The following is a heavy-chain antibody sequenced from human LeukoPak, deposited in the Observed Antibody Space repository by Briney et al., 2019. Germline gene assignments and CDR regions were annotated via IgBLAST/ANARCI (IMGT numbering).Heavy chain of an antibody. Sequence: SQTLSLTCAISGDSVPSNSAAWNWIRQSPSRGLEWLGRTYYRSKWYNDYAVSVKSRITINPDTFKNQFSLQLNSVTPEDTAVYYCARADHSSSWDPYYFDYWGQGTLVTVSS. CDR3: ARADHSSSWDPYYFDY. CDR2: TYYRSKWYN. V-gene: IGHV6-1*01. D-gene: IGHD6-13*01. CDR1: GDSVPSNSAA. J-gene: IGHJ4*02.